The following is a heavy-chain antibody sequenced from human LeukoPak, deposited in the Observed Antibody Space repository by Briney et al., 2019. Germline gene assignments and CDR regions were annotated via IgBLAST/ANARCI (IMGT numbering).Heavy chain of an antibody. CDR1: GGPIISYY. CDR2: THSSGNT. D-gene: IGHD3-22*01. V-gene: IGHV4-4*08. J-gene: IGHJ4*02. CDR3: AREDTYYDSSGLSY. Sequence: KTSETLSLTCTVSGGPIISYYWSWIRQPPGKGLEWIAYTHSSGNTGYNPSLKSRVTISLDTSKNQFSLKLSSVTAADTAVYYCAREDTYYDSSGLSYWGQGTLVTVSS.